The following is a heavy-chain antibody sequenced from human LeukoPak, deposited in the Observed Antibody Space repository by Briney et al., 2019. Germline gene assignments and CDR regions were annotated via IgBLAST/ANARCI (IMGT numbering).Heavy chain of an antibody. V-gene: IGHV4-61*09. D-gene: IGHD2-15*01. CDR1: GGSISSGSYY. CDR3: ARKDGDG. Sequence: PSETLSLTCTVSGGSISSGSYYWSWIRQPAGKGLEWIGHIYTSGSTNYNPSLKSRVTISADTSKNQFSLKLSSVTAADTAVYYCARKDGDGWGKGTTVTISS. J-gene: IGHJ6*04. CDR2: IYTSGST.